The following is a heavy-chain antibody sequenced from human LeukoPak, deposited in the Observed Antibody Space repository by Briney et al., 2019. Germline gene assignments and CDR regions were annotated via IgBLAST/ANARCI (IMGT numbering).Heavy chain of an antibody. Sequence: PGGSLRLSCAGSGFIFRNYAMSWVRQAPGMGLEWVSAISGSGVGTNYADYVKGRFTISRDNSKNTLYLQMNSLRAEDTAVYYCAKNGRDDHDKYFFDFWGQGTQVTVSS. D-gene: IGHD3-9*01. J-gene: IGHJ4*02. CDR1: GFIFRNYA. CDR2: ISGSGVGT. CDR3: AKNGRDDHDKYFFDF. V-gene: IGHV3-23*01.